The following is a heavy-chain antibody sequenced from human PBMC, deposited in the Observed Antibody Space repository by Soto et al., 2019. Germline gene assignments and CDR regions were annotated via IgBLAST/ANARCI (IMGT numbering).Heavy chain of an antibody. J-gene: IGHJ3*02. CDR1: GYTFTSYG. Sequence: QVQLVQSGAEVKKPGASVKVSCKASGYTFTSYGISWVRQAPGQGLEWMGWISAYNGNTNYAQKLQGRVTMTTDTSTNTAYMELRSLRSDDTAVEYCARVWRRGHANLITYYDFGSGYSSDAFDIWGQGTMVTVSS. CDR3: ARVWRRGHANLITYYDFGSGYSSDAFDI. V-gene: IGHV1-18*01. D-gene: IGHD3-3*01. CDR2: ISAYNGNT.